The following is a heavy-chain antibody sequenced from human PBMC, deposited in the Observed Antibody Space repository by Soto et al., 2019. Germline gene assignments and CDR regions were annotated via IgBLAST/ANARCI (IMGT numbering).Heavy chain of an antibody. D-gene: IGHD2-2*01. CDR1: GFTFSSYG. CDR3: AKGLYQLLSDFDY. J-gene: IGHJ4*02. Sequence: QVQLVESGGGVVQPGRSLRLSCAASGFTFSSYGMHWVRQAPGKGLEWVAVISYDGSNKYYADSVKGRFTISRDNSKNTLYLQMNSLRAEDTAVYYCAKGLYQLLSDFDYWGQGTLVTVSS. V-gene: IGHV3-30*18. CDR2: ISYDGSNK.